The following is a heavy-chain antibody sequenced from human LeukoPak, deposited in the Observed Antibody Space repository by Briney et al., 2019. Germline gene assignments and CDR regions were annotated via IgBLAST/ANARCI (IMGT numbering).Heavy chain of an antibody. CDR2: IYTSGST. Sequence: SETLSLTCTVSGGSISSGSYYWSWIRQPAGKGLEWIGRIYTSGSTNYNPSLKSRVTISVDTSKNQFSLKLSSVTAADTAVYYCARGRGYDFWSRDYYYYMDVWGKGTTVTVSS. CDR1: GGSISSGSYY. V-gene: IGHV4-61*02. CDR3: ARGRGYDFWSRDYYYYMDV. D-gene: IGHD3-3*01. J-gene: IGHJ6*03.